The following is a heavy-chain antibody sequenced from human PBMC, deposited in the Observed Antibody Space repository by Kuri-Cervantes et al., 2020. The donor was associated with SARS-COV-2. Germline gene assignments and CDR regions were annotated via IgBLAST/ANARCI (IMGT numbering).Heavy chain of an antibody. CDR3: AKVAPSRNFDY. Sequence: GESLKISCAASGFTVSSNYMSWVRQAPGKGLEWVSAISGSGGSTYYADSVKGRFTISRDNSKNTLYLQMNSLRAEDTAVYYCAKVAPSRNFDYWGQGTLVTVSS. CDR1: GFTVSSNY. V-gene: IGHV3-23*01. CDR2: ISGSGGST. J-gene: IGHJ4*02.